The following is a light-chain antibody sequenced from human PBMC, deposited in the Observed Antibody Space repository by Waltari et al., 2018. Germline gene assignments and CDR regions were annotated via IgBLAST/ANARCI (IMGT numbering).Light chain of an antibody. J-gene: IGKJ3*01. CDR2: WAS. CDR3: QQYYSTPFT. Sequence: DIVMTQSPDSLAVSLGERATINCKSSQSVLYSSNNKNYLAWYQQKPGQPPKRLIYWASTRESGVPDRFSGSGSVTDFTLTISSLQAEDVVVYYCQQYYSTPFTFGPGTKVDIK. V-gene: IGKV4-1*01. CDR1: QSVLYSSNNKNY.